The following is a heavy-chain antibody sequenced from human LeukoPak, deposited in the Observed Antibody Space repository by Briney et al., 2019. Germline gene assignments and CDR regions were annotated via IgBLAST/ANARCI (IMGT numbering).Heavy chain of an antibody. V-gene: IGHV1-3*01. CDR2: INAGNGNT. D-gene: IGHD6-13*01. Sequence: ASVKVSCKASGYAFTSYAMHWVRQAPGQRLEWMGWINAGNGNTKYSQKFQGRVTITRDTSASTAYMELSSLRSEDTAVYYCARVQYSSSWYEGGDAFDIWGQGTMVTVSS. J-gene: IGHJ3*02. CDR1: GYAFTSYA. CDR3: ARVQYSSSWYEGGDAFDI.